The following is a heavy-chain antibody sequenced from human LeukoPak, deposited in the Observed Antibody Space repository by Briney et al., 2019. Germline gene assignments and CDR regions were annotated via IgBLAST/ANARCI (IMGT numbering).Heavy chain of an antibody. CDR3: ARGKVTTPPYYYGLDV. CDR1: GSTFTSYG. CDR2: INTYNGKT. J-gene: IGHJ6*02. D-gene: IGHD2-21*02. V-gene: IGHV1-18*01. Sequence: GDSVKVSCKASGSTFTSYGITWVRQAPGQGLKWMAWINTYNGKTNSAQKVQDRVTLATDTSTRTADMELRTLTSDDTAVYYCARGKVTTPPYYYGLDVWGQGTTVIVSS.